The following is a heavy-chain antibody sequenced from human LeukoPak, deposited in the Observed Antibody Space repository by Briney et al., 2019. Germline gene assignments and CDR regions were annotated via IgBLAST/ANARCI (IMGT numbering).Heavy chain of an antibody. CDR3: ARAHNWKYGTFDY. CDR1: GFTFISYG. V-gene: IGHV3-30*02. J-gene: IGHJ4*02. D-gene: IGHD1-7*01. Sequence: PGGSLRLSCAASGFTFISYGMHWVRQAPGKGLEWVAFIRYDGRNKYYADSVKGRFIISRDNSKNTLYLQMNSLRAEDTAVYYCARAHNWKYGTFDYWGQGTLVTVSS. CDR2: IRYDGRNK.